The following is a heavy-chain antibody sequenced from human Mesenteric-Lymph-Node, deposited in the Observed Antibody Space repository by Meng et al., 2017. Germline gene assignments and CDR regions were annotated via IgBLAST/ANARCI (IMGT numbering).Heavy chain of an antibody. Sequence: GGSLRLSCAASGFTFDDYGMSWVRQAPGKGLEWVSIISGSGTSTFYADSVKGRFTISRDNSKNTLYLQMDTLRAEDTAVYYCAKRSQDGSVKYPSDYWGQGTLVTVSS. CDR2: ISGSGTST. V-gene: IGHV3-23*01. D-gene: IGHD3-10*01. CDR3: AKRSQDGSVKYPSDY. J-gene: IGHJ4*02. CDR1: GFTFDDYG.